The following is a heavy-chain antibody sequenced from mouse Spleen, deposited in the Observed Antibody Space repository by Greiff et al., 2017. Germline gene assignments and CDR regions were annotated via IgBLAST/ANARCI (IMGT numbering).Heavy chain of an antibody. V-gene: IGHV1-69*01. CDR1: GYTFTSYW. J-gene: IGHJ2*01. Sequence: QVQLQQPGAELVMPGASVKLSCKASGYTFTSYWMHWVKQRPGQGLEWIGEIDPSDSYTNYNQKFKGKATLTVDKSSSTAYMQLSSLTSEDSAVYYCARGPYYFDYWGQSTTLTGSS. CDR2: IDPSDSYT. CDR3: ARGPYYFDY.